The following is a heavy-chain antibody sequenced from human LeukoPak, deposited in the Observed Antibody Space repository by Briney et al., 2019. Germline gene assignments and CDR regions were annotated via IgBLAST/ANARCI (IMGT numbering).Heavy chain of an antibody. J-gene: IGHJ4*02. CDR1: GGSFSGYY. Sequence: SETLSLTCAVYGGSFSGYYWSWIRQPPGKGLEWIGEINHSGSTNYNPSLKSRVTISVDTSKNQFSLKLSSVTAADTAVYYCARGQWLTRDFDYWGQGTLVTVSS. D-gene: IGHD6-19*01. V-gene: IGHV4-34*01. CDR3: ARGQWLTRDFDY. CDR2: INHSGST.